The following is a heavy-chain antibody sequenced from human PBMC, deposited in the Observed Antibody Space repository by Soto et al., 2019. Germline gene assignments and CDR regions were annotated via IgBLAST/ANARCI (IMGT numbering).Heavy chain of an antibody. CDR3: ARALCSSTSCYGKLLRKVDAFDI. CDR1: GFTFSSYS. Sequence: GGSLRLSCAASGFTFSSYSMNWVRQAPGKGLEWVSSISSSSSYIYYADSVKGRFTISRDNAKNSLYLQMNSLRAEDTAVYYCARALCSSTSCYGKLLRKVDAFDIWGQGTMVTVSS. J-gene: IGHJ3*02. V-gene: IGHV3-21*01. CDR2: ISSSSSYI. D-gene: IGHD2-2*01.